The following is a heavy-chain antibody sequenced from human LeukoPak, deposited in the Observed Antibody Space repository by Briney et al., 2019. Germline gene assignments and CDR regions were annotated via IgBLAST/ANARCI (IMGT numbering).Heavy chain of an antibody. CDR1: GDSVSSNSAA. J-gene: IGHJ4*02. Sequence: SQTRSLTCAISGDSVSSNSAAWNWIRQSPSRGLEWLGRTYYRSKWYNDYAVSVKSRITINPDTSKNQFSLKLSSVTAADTAVYFCARVGPPDSGDYSGAFDYWGQGTLVTVSS. V-gene: IGHV6-1*01. D-gene: IGHD4-17*01. CDR2: TYYRSKWYN. CDR3: ARVGPPDSGDYSGAFDY.